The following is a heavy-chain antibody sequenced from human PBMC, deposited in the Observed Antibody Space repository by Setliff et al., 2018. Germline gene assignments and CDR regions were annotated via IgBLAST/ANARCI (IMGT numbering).Heavy chain of an antibody. CDR3: ARINFYVSSGYYYAPDY. CDR1: GYTFTNYG. V-gene: IGHV1-18*01. J-gene: IGHJ4*02. Sequence: ASVKVSCKTSGYTFTNYGITWVRQAPGQGLEWMGWINNYSFKTNCPQKFLGRVTVTTDTSTGTAYMELGSLTSDDTAIYYCARINFYVSSGYYYAPDYWGPGTLVTSPQ. D-gene: IGHD3-22*01. CDR2: INNYSFKT.